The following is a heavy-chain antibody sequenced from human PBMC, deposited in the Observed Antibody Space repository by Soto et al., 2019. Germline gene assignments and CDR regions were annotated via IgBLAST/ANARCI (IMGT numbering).Heavy chain of an antibody. CDR3: ARTPELIAADRMYYFDY. D-gene: IGHD6-13*01. CDR1: GFTFSSYG. J-gene: IGHJ4*02. Sequence: GGSLRLSCAASGFTFSSYGMHWVRQAPGKGLEWVAVIWYDGSNKYYADSVKGRFTISRDNSKNTLYLQMNSLRAEDTAVYYCARTPELIAADRMYYFDYWGQGTLVTVSS. CDR2: IWYDGSNK. V-gene: IGHV3-33*01.